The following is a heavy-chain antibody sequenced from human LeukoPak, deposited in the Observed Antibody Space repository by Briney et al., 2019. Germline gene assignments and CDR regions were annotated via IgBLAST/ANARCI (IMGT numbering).Heavy chain of an antibody. Sequence: GESLKISCKGSGYRFTTYWIALVRPMPGKGLEWMGIIYPGDSDTRYSPSFQGQVTISADRSITTAYLQWSSLEASDTAMYYCARRSYSSGWNFDYWGQGTLVTVSS. CDR1: GYRFTTYW. J-gene: IGHJ4*02. CDR2: IYPGDSDT. D-gene: IGHD6-19*01. V-gene: IGHV5-51*01. CDR3: ARRSYSSGWNFDY.